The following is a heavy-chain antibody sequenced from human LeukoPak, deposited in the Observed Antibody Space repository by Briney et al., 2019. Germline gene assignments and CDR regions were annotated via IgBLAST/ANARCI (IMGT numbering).Heavy chain of an antibody. D-gene: IGHD3/OR15-3a*01. CDR2: ISGSGGRT. J-gene: IGHJ4*02. Sequence: PGGSLRLSCAASGFTFNNYAMSWFRQAPGKGLQLFSGISGSGGRTYYADSVKGRFTISRDNSKNTLYLQMNSLRAEDTAVYYCAKAMIWDSYYFDYWGQGTLVTVSS. V-gene: IGHV3-23*01. CDR3: AKAMIWDSYYFDY. CDR1: GFTFNNYA.